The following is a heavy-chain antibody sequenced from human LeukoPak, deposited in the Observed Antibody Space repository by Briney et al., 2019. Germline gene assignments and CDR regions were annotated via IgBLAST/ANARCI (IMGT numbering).Heavy chain of an antibody. J-gene: IGHJ5*02. D-gene: IGHD2-2*01. CDR3: ARDGLYCSSTSCSNWFDP. V-gene: IGHV4-59*12. CDR1: GGSISSYY. Sequence: PSETLSLTCTVSGGSISSYYWSWIRQPPGKGLEWIGYIYYSGSTNYNPSLKSRVTISVDTSKNQFSLKLSSVTAADTAVYYCARDGLYCSSTSCSNWFDPWGQGTLVTVSS. CDR2: IYYSGST.